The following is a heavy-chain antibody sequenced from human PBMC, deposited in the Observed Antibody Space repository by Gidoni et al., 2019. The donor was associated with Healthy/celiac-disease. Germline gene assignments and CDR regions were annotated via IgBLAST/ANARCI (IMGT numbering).Heavy chain of an antibody. Sequence: QLQLQESGSGLVKPSQTLSLTCAVSGGSISSGGYSWSWIRQPPGKGLEWIGYIYHSGSTYYNPSLKSRVTISVDRSKNQFSLKLSSVTAADTAVYYCARGPNIVVVTGEGYYFDYWGQGTLVTVSS. CDR2: IYHSGST. CDR3: ARGPNIVVVTGEGYYFDY. J-gene: IGHJ4*02. D-gene: IGHD2-21*02. CDR1: GGSISSGGYS. V-gene: IGHV4-30-2*01.